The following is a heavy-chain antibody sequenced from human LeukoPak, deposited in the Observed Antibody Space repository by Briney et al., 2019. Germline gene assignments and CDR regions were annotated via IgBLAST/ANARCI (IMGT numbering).Heavy chain of an antibody. J-gene: IGHJ4*02. CDR2: IWYDGSNK. CDR3: ARDQGYYYDSSGYIY. Sequence: GGSLRLSCAASGFTFSSYGMHWVRQAPGKGLEWVAVIWYDGSNKYYADSVKGRFTISRDNSKSTLYLQMNSLRAEDTAVYYCARDQGYYYDSSGYIYWGQGTLVTVSS. V-gene: IGHV3-33*01. CDR1: GFTFSSYG. D-gene: IGHD3-22*01.